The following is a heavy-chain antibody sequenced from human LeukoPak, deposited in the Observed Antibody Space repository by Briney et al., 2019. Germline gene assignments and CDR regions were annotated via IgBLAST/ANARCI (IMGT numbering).Heavy chain of an antibody. V-gene: IGHV3-30*04. Sequence: GRSLRLSCAASGFTFSGHAMHRARQTPGKGLEWVAVISYDGRNEYYADFVKGRFTISRDNSKNTLFLQMNSLRAEDTALYYCARQDCSPSCYLAYWGQGTLVTVSS. J-gene: IGHJ4*02. CDR1: GFTFSGHA. CDR3: ARQDCSPSCYLAY. CDR2: ISYDGRNE. D-gene: IGHD2-2*01.